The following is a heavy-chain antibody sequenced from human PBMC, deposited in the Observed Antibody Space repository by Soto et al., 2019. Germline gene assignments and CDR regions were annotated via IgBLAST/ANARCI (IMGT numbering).Heavy chain of an antibody. D-gene: IGHD3-10*01. Sequence: SETLSLTCAVYGESFSGYYWNWIRQPPGKGLEWIGEINHSGSTNYNPSLKSRVTISVDTSKNQFSLKLSSMTAADTAVYYCARAGITMVRGPTPFDYWGQGTLVTVS. J-gene: IGHJ4*02. CDR1: GESFSGYY. CDR3: ARAGITMVRGPTPFDY. CDR2: INHSGST. V-gene: IGHV4-34*01.